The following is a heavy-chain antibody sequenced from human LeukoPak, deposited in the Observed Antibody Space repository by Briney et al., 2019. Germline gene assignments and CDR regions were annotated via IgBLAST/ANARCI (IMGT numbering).Heavy chain of an antibody. Sequence: PSETLSLTCTVSGGSISSSTSCWSWVRQPPGKGLEWIGCMYYSGSTYYGSSLKGRVTISLDTPKNQFSLRLNSVTASDTAVYYCARLTYYYDSSGYYRHIDYWGQGTLVTVSS. CDR1: GGSISSSTSC. D-gene: IGHD3-22*01. V-gene: IGHV4-39*01. CDR2: MYYSGST. J-gene: IGHJ4*02. CDR3: ARLTYYYDSSGYYRHIDY.